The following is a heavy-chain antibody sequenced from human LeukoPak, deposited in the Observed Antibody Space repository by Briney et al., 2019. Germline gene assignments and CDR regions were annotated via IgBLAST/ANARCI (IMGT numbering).Heavy chain of an antibody. CDR3: ARDPVSVAGTFPGVDY. CDR1: GYTFISYG. CDR2: ISAYNGNT. J-gene: IGHJ4*02. V-gene: IGHV1-18*01. Sequence: ASVKVSCTASGYTFISYGISWVRQAPGQGFEWMGWISAYNGNTNYAQKLQGRVTMTTDTSTSTAYMELRSLRSDDTAVYYCARDPVSVAGTFPGVDYWGQGTLVTVSS. D-gene: IGHD6-19*01.